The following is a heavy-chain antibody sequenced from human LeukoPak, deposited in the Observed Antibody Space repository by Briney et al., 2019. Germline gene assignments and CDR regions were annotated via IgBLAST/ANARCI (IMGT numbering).Heavy chain of an antibody. CDR3: ARDTTVTTYYYMDV. Sequence: SAKVSPAPSGDTLTGFPMQRGPASPRQRVERAGWITPNSGGTNYAQKFQGRVTMTRDTSISTAYMELSRLRSDDTAVYYCARDTTVTTYYYMDVWGKGTTVTVSS. J-gene: IGHJ6*03. CDR2: ITPNSGGT. V-gene: IGHV1-2*02. D-gene: IGHD4-17*01. CDR1: GDTLTGFP.